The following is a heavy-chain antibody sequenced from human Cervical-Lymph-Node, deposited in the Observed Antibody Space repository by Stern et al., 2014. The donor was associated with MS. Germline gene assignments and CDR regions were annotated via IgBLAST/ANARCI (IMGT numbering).Heavy chain of an antibody. CDR2: FILCEST. V-gene: IGHV4-34*01. J-gene: IGHJ4*02. Sequence: QVQLQQWGAGLLKPSETLSLTCAVSGGSFMGYHWSWIRQSPGQGLEWIGEFILCESTNYTPAIKSRFSMSVDTSKPQFSLTLSSVTAADTAVYYCARGRGKRVFDYWGQGTLVTVSS. D-gene: IGHD3-16*01. CDR1: GGSFMGYH. CDR3: ARGRGKRVFDY.